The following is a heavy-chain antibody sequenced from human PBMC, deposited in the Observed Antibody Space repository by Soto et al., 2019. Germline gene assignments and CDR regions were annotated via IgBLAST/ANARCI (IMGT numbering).Heavy chain of an antibody. V-gene: IGHV1-24*01. CDR3: ATAYYVWGSYRPFDY. Sequence: ASVKVSCKVSGYTLTELSMHWVRQAPGKGLEWMGGFDPEDGETIYAQKFQGRVTMTEDTSTDTAYMELSSLRSEDTAVYYCATAYYVWGSYRPFDYWGQGTLVTVSS. D-gene: IGHD3-16*02. CDR2: FDPEDGET. J-gene: IGHJ4*02. CDR1: GYTLTELS.